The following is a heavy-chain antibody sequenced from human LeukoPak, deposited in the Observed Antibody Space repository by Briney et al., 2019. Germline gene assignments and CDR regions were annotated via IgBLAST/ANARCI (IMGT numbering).Heavy chain of an antibody. CDR2: IKQDGSEK. J-gene: IGHJ4*02. V-gene: IGHV3-7*01. Sequence: GGSLRLSCAASGFTFSSYWMSWFRQAPGKGLEWVANIKQDGSEKYYVDSVKGRFTISRDNAKNSLYLQMNSLRAEDTAVYYCARDDSTSWYKDWGQGTLVTVSS. CDR3: ARDDSTSWYKD. D-gene: IGHD6-13*01. CDR1: GFTFSSYW.